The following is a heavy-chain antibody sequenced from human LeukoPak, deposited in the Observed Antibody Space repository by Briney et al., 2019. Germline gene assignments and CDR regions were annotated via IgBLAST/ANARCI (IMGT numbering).Heavy chain of an antibody. D-gene: IGHD2/OR15-2a*01. J-gene: IGHJ4*02. Sequence: PGGSLRLSCAASGFTFRDFSMHWVRQAPGKGLEWVSLVSGVGGVTHYADSVKGRFTISRDNSKNSLYLQMSSLRVEDTAFYYCAKGNNSLSFNFDYWGQGTLVTVSS. V-gene: IGHV3-43*02. CDR3: AKGNNSLSFNFDY. CDR2: VSGVGGVT. CDR1: GFTFRDFS.